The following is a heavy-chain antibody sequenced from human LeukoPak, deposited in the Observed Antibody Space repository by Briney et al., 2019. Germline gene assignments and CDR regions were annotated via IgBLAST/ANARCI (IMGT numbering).Heavy chain of an antibody. CDR1: GFTFSSYS. J-gene: IGHJ4*02. Sequence: GSLRLSCAASGFTFSSYSTNWVRQAPGKGLEWVSSISSSSSYIYYADSVKGRFTISRDNAKNSLYLQMNSLRAEDAAVYYCARDLRYFDWSGQFDYWGQGTLVTVSS. CDR2: ISSSSSYI. V-gene: IGHV3-21*01. CDR3: ARDLRYFDWSGQFDY. D-gene: IGHD3-9*01.